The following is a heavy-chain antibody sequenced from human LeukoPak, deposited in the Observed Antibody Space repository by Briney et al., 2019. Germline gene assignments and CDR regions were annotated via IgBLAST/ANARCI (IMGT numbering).Heavy chain of an antibody. CDR2: ITNGGFST. CDR3: AKFGLSYYHGMDV. J-gene: IGHJ6*02. V-gene: IGHV3-23*01. Sequence: GGSLRLTCAASGSTFSSYDMSWVRQAPGKGLEWVSTITNGGFSTYYADSVKGRFTISRDNSKNTLYLQMSSLRAEDTAVYYCAKFGLSYYHGMDVWGQGTTVTVS. D-gene: IGHD3-10*01. CDR1: GSTFSSYD.